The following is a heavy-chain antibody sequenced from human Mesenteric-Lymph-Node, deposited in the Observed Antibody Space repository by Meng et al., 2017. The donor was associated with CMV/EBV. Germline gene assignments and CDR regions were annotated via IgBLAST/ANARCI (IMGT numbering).Heavy chain of an antibody. Sequence: SQTRSLTGDISGDSVSSNNAAWNWIRQSPSRGLEWLGRTYYRSKWYNDYALFVKSRITINPDTSKNQISLQLNSMTPEDTAVYYCAREDSSGFALGFWGQGTLVTVSS. CDR3: AREDSSGFALGF. CDR1: GDSVSSNNAA. V-gene: IGHV6-1*01. J-gene: IGHJ4*02. CDR2: TYYRSKWYN. D-gene: IGHD3-22*01.